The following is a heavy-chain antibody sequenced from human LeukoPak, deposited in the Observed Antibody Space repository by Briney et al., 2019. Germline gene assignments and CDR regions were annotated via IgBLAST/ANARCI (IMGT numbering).Heavy chain of an antibody. CDR1: RYTFTSYD. Sequence: APVKASCKPSRYTFTSYDINWVRQATGQGLEWMGWMNPNSGNTGYAQKFQGRVTMTRNTSISTAYMELSSPRSEDTAVYYCAAAYYYDSSGYYKQRYYYYGMGVWGQGTTVTVSS. CDR3: AAAYYYDSSGYYKQRYYYYGMGV. CDR2: MNPNSGNT. J-gene: IGHJ6*02. V-gene: IGHV1-8*01. D-gene: IGHD3-22*01.